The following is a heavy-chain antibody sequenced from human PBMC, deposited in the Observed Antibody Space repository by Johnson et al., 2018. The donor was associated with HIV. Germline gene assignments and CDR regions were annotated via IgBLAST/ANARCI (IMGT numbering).Heavy chain of an antibody. V-gene: IGHV3-30*04. J-gene: IGHJ3*02. CDR1: GFTFSSYA. Sequence: QVQLVESGGGVVQPGRSLRLSCAASGFTFSSYAMHWVRQAPGKGLEWVAVISYDGSNKYYADSVKGRFTISRDNSKNTLYLQMNSLRTEDTAVYYCASSAPGLLPNAAFDSWGQGTMVTVSS. D-gene: IGHD2-15*01. CDR3: ASSAPGLLPNAAFDS. CDR2: ISYDGSNK.